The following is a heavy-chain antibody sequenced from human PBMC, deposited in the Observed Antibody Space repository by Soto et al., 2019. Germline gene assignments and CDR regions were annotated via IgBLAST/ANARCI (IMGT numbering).Heavy chain of an antibody. V-gene: IGHV3-30*09. CDR1: GFTFSSYA. J-gene: IGHJ6*02. CDR3: ARDAPEYGMDV. CDR2: ISYDGSNK. Sequence: GGSLRLSCAACGFTFSSYAMHWVRQAPGKGLEWVAVISYDGSNKYYADSVKGRFAISRDNSKNTLYLQMNSLTAQDTAVYYCARDAPEYGMDVWGQGTTVTVSS.